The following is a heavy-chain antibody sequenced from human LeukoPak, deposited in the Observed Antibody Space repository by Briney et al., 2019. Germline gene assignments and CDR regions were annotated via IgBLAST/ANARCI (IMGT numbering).Heavy chain of an antibody. Sequence: ASVKVSCKDSGGTFSNYAISWVRQAPGQGLEWMGGIIPMFGAANYAQKFQGRVTIIADKSTSTAYMELSSLKSEDTAVYYCARRYYGSGSHEYYFDYWGQGTLVTVSS. CDR1: GGTFSNYA. CDR3: ARRYYGSGSHEYYFDY. V-gene: IGHV1-69*06. J-gene: IGHJ4*02. CDR2: IIPMFGAA. D-gene: IGHD3-10*01.